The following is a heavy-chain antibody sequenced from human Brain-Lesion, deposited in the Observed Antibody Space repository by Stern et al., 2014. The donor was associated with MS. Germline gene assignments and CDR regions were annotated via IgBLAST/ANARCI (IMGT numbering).Heavy chain of an antibody. CDR1: GFTVSSNY. J-gene: IGHJ4*02. D-gene: IGHD3-22*01. CDR2: IYSGGST. Sequence: EDQLVESGGGLIQPGGSLRLSCAASGFTVSSNYMSWVRQAPGKGLEWVSVIYSGGSTYYADSGKGRFTISRDNSKNTLYLQMNSLRAEDTAVYYCARVGHDYYDSSGYYHFDYWGQGTLVTVSS. CDR3: ARVGHDYYDSSGYYHFDY. V-gene: IGHV3-53*01.